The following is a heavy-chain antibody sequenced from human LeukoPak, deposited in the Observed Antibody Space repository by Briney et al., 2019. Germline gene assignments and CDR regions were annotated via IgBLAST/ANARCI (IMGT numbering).Heavy chain of an antibody. CDR1: GDSISNSY. CDR2: VSYTGSS. D-gene: IGHD3-16*01. V-gene: IGHV4-59*01. J-gene: IGHJ4*02. Sequence: PSATLSLTCTVSGDSISNSYWSWLRHHPGQGMEWLGYVSYTGSSNYYPSLKSRVTISVDTSKNQFSLKLSSVTAADTAVYYCARVVRGDYVWGSYSFDYWGQGTLVTVST. CDR3: ARVVRGDYVWGSYSFDY.